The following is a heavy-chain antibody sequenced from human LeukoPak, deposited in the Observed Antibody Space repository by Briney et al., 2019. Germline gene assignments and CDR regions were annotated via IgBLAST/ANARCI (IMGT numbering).Heavy chain of an antibody. Sequence: SETLSLTCTVSGDSITSSSYYWGWIRQPPGKGLEWIGTMYYTGTIYYNPSLKSRVTISVDTSKNQFSLKLSSVTAADTAVYYCARLNFGRPYYYYGMDVWGQGTTVTVSS. D-gene: IGHD3/OR15-3a*01. J-gene: IGHJ6*02. CDR1: GDSITSSSYY. CDR2: MYYTGTI. CDR3: ARLNFGRPYYYYGMDV. V-gene: IGHV4-39*07.